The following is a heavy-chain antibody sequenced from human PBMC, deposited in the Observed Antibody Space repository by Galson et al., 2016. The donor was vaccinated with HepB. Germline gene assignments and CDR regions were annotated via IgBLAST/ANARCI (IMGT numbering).Heavy chain of an antibody. V-gene: IGHV3-7*03. J-gene: IGHJ4*02. D-gene: IGHD6-19*01. CDR3: ARDRGYSGWSYFDY. CDR1: GFTFSRYW. CDR2: IKEDGSGT. Sequence: SLRLSCAASGFTFSRYWMNWVRQAPGKGLEWVASIKEDGSGTYYAESVKGRFTISRDNVKNSLYLQMNRLRADDTAVYYCARDRGYSGWSYFDYWGQGTLVTVSS.